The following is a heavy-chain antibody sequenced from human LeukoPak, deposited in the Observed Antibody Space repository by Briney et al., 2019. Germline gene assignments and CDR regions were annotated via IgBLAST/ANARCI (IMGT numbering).Heavy chain of an antibody. CDR1: GFTFSSYA. V-gene: IGHV4-34*01. Sequence: GSLRLSCAASGFTFSSYAMSWIRQPPGKGLEWIGEINHSGSTNYNPSLKSRVTISVDTSKNQFSLKLSSVTAADTAVYYCARGRTYYYDSSGYYYWGQGTLVTASS. D-gene: IGHD3-22*01. J-gene: IGHJ4*02. CDR3: ARGRTYYYDSSGYYY. CDR2: INHSGST.